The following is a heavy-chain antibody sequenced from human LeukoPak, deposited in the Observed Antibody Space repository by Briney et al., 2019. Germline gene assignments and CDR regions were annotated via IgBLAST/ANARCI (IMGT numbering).Heavy chain of an antibody. J-gene: IGHJ5*02. CDR2: INPSGGST. D-gene: IGHD6-19*01. CDR3: ARGPRSSGWIEDP. V-gene: IGHV1-46*01. Sequence: GASVKVSFKASGYTFTSYYIHWVRQAPGQGLEWMGIINPSGGSTSYAQKFQGRITMTRDTSTSTVYMELSSLRSEDTAVYYCARGPRSSGWIEDPWGQGTLVTVSS. CDR1: GYTFTSYY.